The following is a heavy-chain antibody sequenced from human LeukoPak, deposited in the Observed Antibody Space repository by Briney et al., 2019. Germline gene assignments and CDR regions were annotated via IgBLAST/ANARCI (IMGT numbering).Heavy chain of an antibody. J-gene: IGHJ4*02. D-gene: IGHD2-15*01. V-gene: IGHV3-30*18. CDR2: MSYDGSNK. CDR1: GFTFSSYG. Sequence: PGGSLRLSCAASGFTFSSYGMHWVRQAPGKGLEWVAVMSYDGSNKYYADSVKGRFTISRDNSKNTLYLQMNSLRAEDTAVYYCAKDFGYCSGGSCYPTGYWGQGTLVTVSS. CDR3: AKDFGYCSGGSCYPTGY.